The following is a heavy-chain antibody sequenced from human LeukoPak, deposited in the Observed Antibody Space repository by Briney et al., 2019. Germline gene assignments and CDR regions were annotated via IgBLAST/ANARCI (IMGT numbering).Heavy chain of an antibody. CDR2: INSDGSST. CDR1: GFTFSSYW. J-gene: IGHJ3*02. D-gene: IGHD3-9*01. V-gene: IGHV3-74*01. CDR3: ARDRQYDILTGYYISLFDI. Sequence: GGSLRLSCAASGFTFSSYWIHWVRQAPGKGLVWVSRINSDGSSTTYADSVKGRFTISRDNAKNSLYLQMNSLRAEDTAVYYCARDRQYDILTGYYISLFDIWGQGTMVTVSS.